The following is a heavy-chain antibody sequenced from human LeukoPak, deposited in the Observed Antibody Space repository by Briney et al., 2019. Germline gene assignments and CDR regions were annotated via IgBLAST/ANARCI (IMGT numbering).Heavy chain of an antibody. D-gene: IGHD6-13*01. V-gene: IGHV3-74*01. Sequence: GQSLRLSCAAAGFIFNNYWMHWVRQAPWKGLVWVSRINSDGSSRNYADSVKGRFTISRDNAKNTLYLQMNSLRAEDTAVYYCASASSHRIAAGGDYWGQGTLVTVSS. J-gene: IGHJ4*02. CDR1: GFIFNNYW. CDR3: ASASSHRIAAGGDY. CDR2: INSDGSSR.